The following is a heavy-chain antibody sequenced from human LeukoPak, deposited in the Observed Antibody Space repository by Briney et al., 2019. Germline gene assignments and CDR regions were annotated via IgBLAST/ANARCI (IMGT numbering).Heavy chain of an antibody. D-gene: IGHD6-19*01. V-gene: IGHV4-59*12. CDR1: GGSLSSYY. Sequence: SETLSLTCTVSGGSLSSYYWIWIRQPPGKGLEYIGYIFYSGQTNYNPSLKSRVTISVDTSKNEFSLNLSSVTAADTAVYYCARGPREAVAGNLLGYWGQGTLVTVSS. CDR3: ARGPREAVAGNLLGY. J-gene: IGHJ4*02. CDR2: IFYSGQT.